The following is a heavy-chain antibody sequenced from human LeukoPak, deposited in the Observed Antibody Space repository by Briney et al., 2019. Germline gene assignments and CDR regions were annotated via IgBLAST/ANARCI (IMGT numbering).Heavy chain of an antibody. V-gene: IGHV3-33*01. CDR2: IWYDGSNK. J-gene: IGHJ1*01. CDR1: GFTFSNYG. D-gene: IGHD3-22*01. Sequence: GRSLRLSCAASGFTFSNYGMHWVRQSPGKGLEWVAVIWYDGSNKYYADSVKGRFTISRDNSKNTLYLQMNSLRAEDTAVYYCARGDYYDSSGYSQYFQHWGQGTLVTVSS. CDR3: ARGDYYDSSGYSQYFQH.